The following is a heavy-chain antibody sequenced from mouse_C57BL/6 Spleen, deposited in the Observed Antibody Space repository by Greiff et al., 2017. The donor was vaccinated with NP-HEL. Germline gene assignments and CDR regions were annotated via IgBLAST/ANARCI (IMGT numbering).Heavy chain of an antibody. Sequence: EVQLQQSGPELVKPGASVKISCKASGYTFTDYYMNWVKQSHGKSLEWIGDINPNNGGTSYKQKFKGKATLTVDKSSSTAYMELRSLTSEDSAVYYCARKGGFYAMDYWGQGTSVTVSS. CDR3: ARKGGFYAMDY. CDR2: INPNNGGT. CDR1: GYTFTDYY. V-gene: IGHV1-26*01. J-gene: IGHJ4*01.